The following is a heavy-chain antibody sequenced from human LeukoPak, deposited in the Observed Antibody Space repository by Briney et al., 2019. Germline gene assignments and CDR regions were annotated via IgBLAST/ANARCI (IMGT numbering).Heavy chain of an antibody. CDR1: GDSISNYY. D-gene: IGHD2-2*01. V-gene: IGHV4-59*01. Sequence: NPSETLSLTCTVSGDSISNYYWSWLRQSPGKGLEWIGFIYNRGSTKYNPSLNSRITISVDTSKNQISLKLSSVTAADTAVYYCARGVGTAGVSIWGQGTMVTVSS. CDR3: ARGVGTAGVSI. J-gene: IGHJ3*02. CDR2: IYNRGST.